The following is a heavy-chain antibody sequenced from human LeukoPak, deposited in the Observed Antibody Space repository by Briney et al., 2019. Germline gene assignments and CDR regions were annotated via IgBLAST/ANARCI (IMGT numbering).Heavy chain of an antibody. CDR3: ARAHYMVRGERHDAFDI. Sequence: GGSLRLSCAASGFAFSSYSMNWVRQAPGKGLEWLGYININGRITYYADSVKGRFTISRDNAKNSLYLQMNGLRDDDTGVYYCARAHYMVRGERHDAFDIWGQGTVVPVSS. CDR1: GFAFSSYS. D-gene: IGHD3-10*01. V-gene: IGHV3-48*02. J-gene: IGHJ3*02. CDR2: ININGRIT.